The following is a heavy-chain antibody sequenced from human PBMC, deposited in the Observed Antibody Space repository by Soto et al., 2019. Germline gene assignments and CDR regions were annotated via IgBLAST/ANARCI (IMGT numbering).Heavy chain of an antibody. J-gene: IGHJ2*01. CDR2: IYPGDSNT. CDR3: AIQNRHYSSFEL. D-gene: IGHD2-21*01. Sequence: EVQLVQSGAEVKKPGESLKISCKVSGYSFTNYWIGWVRQMPGKGLEWMGIIYPGDSNTKYNPSFQGQVTISADKSIDTAYLQWSSLTASDTAMYYCAIQNRHYSSFELWGRGTLLTVSS. CDR1: GYSFTNYW. V-gene: IGHV5-51*01.